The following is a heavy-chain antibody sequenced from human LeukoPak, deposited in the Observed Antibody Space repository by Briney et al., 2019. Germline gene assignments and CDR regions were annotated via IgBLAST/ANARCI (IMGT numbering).Heavy chain of an antibody. CDR2: IIESGGST. CDR3: ARNLNFDAHDY. CDR1: GFTFSTYA. J-gene: IGHJ4*02. D-gene: IGHD2-2*01. V-gene: IGHV3-23*01. Sequence: GGSLRLSCAASGFTFSTYAMTWVRQAPGKGLEWVSGIIESGGSTFYADSVKGRFSISRDNSKSTLYLQMNSLRAEDTALYYCARNLNFDAHDYWGQGALVTVSS.